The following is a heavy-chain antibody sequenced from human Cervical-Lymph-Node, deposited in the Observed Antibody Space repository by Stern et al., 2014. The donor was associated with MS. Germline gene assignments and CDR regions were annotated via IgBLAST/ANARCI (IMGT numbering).Heavy chain of an antibody. V-gene: IGHV4-31*03. J-gene: IGHJ6*02. D-gene: IGHD2-2*01. CDR1: GGSISSGGYY. CDR2: IYYSRST. CDR3: ARVVPAAMGVGGMDV. Sequence: QVQLQESGPGLVKPSQTLSLTCTVSGGSISSGGYYWSWIRQHPGKGLEWIGYIYYSRSTYYNPSLKSRVTISVDTSKNQFSLKLSSVTAADTAVYYCARVVPAAMGVGGMDVWGQGTTVTVSS.